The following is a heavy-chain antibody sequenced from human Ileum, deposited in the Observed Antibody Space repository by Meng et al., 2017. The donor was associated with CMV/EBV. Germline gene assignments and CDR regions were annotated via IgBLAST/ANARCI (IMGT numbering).Heavy chain of an antibody. CDR1: GGTFSSYA. CDR2: IIPIFGTA. V-gene: IGHV1-69*05. CDR3: ASTPRWSGYYRGNYYYYYGMDV. J-gene: IGHJ6*04. D-gene: IGHD3-3*01. Sequence: SVKVSCKASGGTFSSYAISWVRQAPGQGLEWMGGIIPIFGTANYAQKFQGRVTITTDESTSTAYMELSSLRSEDTAVYYCASTPRWSGYYRGNYYYYYGMDVWGKGTTVTVSS.